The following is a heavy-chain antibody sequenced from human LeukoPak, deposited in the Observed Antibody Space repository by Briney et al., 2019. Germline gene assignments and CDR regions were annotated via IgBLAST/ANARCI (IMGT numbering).Heavy chain of an antibody. D-gene: IGHD6-6*01. CDR2: ISSNGGST. Sequence: PGGSLRLSCAASGFTFSSYAMHWVRQAPRKGLEYVSAISSNGGSTYYANSVKGRFTISRDNSKNTLYLQLGSLRAEDMAVYYFARERAAKIADRPWGFDYCGPGTLVTVSS. J-gene: IGHJ4*03. V-gene: IGHV3-64*01. CDR3: ARERAAKIADRPWGFDY. CDR1: GFTFSSYA.